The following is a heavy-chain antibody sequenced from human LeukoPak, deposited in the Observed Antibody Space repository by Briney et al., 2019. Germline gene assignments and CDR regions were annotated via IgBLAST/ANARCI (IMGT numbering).Heavy chain of an antibody. CDR1: GASISSSY. D-gene: IGHD6-19*01. CDR2: IDNSGST. V-gene: IGHV4-59*01. J-gene: IGHJ6*02. CDR3: ARAPLYSGGSGWSIYYFYAMDV. Sequence: SQTMSLTCTVSGASISSSYWSWVQQPPGKGLERIGYIDNSGSTNYNPSLKSRVTISLDTPKSQFSLKLSSVTAADTAVYYCARAPLYSGGSGWSIYYFYAMDVWGQGTTVTVSS.